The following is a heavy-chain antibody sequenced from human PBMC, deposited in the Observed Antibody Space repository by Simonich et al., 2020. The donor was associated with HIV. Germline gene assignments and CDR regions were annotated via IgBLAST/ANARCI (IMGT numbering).Heavy chain of an antibody. J-gene: IGHJ4*02. D-gene: IGHD6-6*01. CDR1: GYTFTGHY. CDR2: NYPNNGGT. Sequence: QVQLVQSGAEVKKPGASVKVSCKASGYTFTGHYLHWVRQAPGQGLEWMGWNYPNNGGTNYAPKFLGRVTMTRDTSISTAYMELSRLRSDDTAIYFCARTLAARPFFDYWGQGTLVTVSS. CDR3: ARTLAARPFFDY. V-gene: IGHV1-2*02.